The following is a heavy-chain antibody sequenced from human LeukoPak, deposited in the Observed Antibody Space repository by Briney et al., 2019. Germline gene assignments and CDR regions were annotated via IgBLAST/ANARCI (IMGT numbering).Heavy chain of an antibody. J-gene: IGHJ4*02. CDR1: GGSFSGYY. D-gene: IGHD3-3*01. V-gene: IGHV4-34*01. Sequence: TSETLSLICAVYGGSFSGYYWSWIRQPPGKGLEWIGEINHSGSTNYNPSLKSRVTISVDTSKNQFSLKLSSVTAADTAVYYCARGISDFWSGYYLYFDYWGQGTLVTVSS. CDR2: INHSGST. CDR3: ARGISDFWSGYYLYFDY.